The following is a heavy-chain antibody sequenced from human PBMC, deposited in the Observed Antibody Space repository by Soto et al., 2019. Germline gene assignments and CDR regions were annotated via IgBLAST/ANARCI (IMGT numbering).Heavy chain of an antibody. CDR2: VRNKANSHST. J-gene: IGHJ4*02. V-gene: IGHV3-72*01. CDR3: ARGHHAFDY. CDR1: GFTFSDYY. Sequence: EVQLVESGGGLVQPGGSLRLSCVASGFTFSDYYMDWVRQAPGKGLEWVGRVRNKANSHSTEYAASVKGRFTISRDDSKNSRSLQMNSLKSEDTAVYYCARGHHAFDYWGQGTLVTVSS.